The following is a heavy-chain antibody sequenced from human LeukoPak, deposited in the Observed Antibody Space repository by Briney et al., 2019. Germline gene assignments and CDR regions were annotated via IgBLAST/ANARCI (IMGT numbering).Heavy chain of an antibody. J-gene: IGHJ3*02. V-gene: IGHV1-2*02. CDR3: ARDDSYYDSSGYYRGAFDI. Sequence: GASVKVSCKASGYTFTGYYMHWVRQAPGQGLEWMGWINPNSGGTNYAQKFQGRVTMTRDTSISTAYMELRSLRSDDTAVYYCARDDSYYDSSGYYRGAFDIWGQGTMVTVSS. CDR1: GYTFTGYY. CDR2: INPNSGGT. D-gene: IGHD3-22*01.